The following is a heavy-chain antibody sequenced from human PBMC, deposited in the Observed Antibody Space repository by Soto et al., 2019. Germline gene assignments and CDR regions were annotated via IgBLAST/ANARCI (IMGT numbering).Heavy chain of an antibody. J-gene: IGHJ6*02. CDR1: GFTFSSYW. Sequence: PGGSLRLSCAASGFTFSSYWMSWVRQAPGKGLEWVANIKQDGSEKYYVDSVKGRFTISRDNAKNSLYLQMNSLRAEDTAVYYCARAAGAIDYYYYYGMDVWGQGTTVTVSS. V-gene: IGHV3-7*01. CDR2: IKQDGSEK. CDR3: ARAAGAIDYYYYYGMDV. D-gene: IGHD6-13*01.